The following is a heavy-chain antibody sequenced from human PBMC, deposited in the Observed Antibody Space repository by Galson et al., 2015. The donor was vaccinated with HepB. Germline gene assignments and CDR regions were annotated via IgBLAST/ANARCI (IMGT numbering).Heavy chain of an antibody. CDR2: IDPTDSYT. V-gene: IGHV5-10-1*01. J-gene: IGHJ4*02. D-gene: IGHD6-19*01. Sequence: QSGAEVKKPGESLRISCNVSGYSFTSYLINWVRQTPGKGLEWMGRIDPTDSYTNYRPSFQGHVTISVDKSTSTAFLHWSSLQASDTAVYYCARLQSSIAVAGDYWGQGTLITVSS. CDR3: ARLQSSIAVAGDY. CDR1: GYSFTSYL.